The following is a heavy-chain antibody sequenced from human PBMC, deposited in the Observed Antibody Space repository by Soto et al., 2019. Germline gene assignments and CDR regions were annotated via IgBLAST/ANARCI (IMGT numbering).Heavy chain of an antibody. D-gene: IGHD2-2*01. V-gene: IGHV3-74*01. CDR1: GFTFSSYW. Sequence: PGGSLRLSCAASGFTFSSYWMHWVRQAPGKGLVWVSRINSDGSSTSYADSVKGRFTISRDNAKNTLYLQMNSLRAEDTAVYYCARASFPSYQLLSKFYYYYYGMDVWGQGTTVTVSS. J-gene: IGHJ6*02. CDR3: ARASFPSYQLLSKFYYYYYGMDV. CDR2: INSDGSST.